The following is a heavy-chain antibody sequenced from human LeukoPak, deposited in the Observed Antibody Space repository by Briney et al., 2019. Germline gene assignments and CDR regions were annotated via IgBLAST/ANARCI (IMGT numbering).Heavy chain of an antibody. J-gene: IGHJ4*02. V-gene: IGHV1-46*01. Sequence: ASVKVSCKASGYTFIIHSMHWVRQAPGQRLEWMGIINPSLSSTNYAQKFQDRVIMTRDTSTSTVYMELSSLRSEDTAVYYCVSYIPVAGTDYWGQGTLVTVSS. CDR2: INPSLSST. CDR1: GYTFIIHS. CDR3: VSYIPVAGTDY. D-gene: IGHD6-19*01.